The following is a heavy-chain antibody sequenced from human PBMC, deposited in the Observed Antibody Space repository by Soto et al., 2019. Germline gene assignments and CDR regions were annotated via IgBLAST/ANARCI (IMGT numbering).Heavy chain of an antibody. D-gene: IGHD6-19*01. V-gene: IGHV1-3*01. CDR3: ARGRGGWNWFDP. J-gene: IGHJ5*02. CDR1: GYTFTSYA. CDR2: INAGTGNT. Sequence: QVPLVQSGAEVKKPGASGKVSCKASGYTFTSYAMHWVRQAPGQRLEWMGWINAGTGNTKYSQKFQGRVTITRDTAASTAYMELSSLRSEDTAVYYCARGRGGWNWFDPWGQGTLVTVSS.